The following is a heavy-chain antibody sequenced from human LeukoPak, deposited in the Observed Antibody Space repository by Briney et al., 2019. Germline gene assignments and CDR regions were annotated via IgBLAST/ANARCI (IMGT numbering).Heavy chain of an antibody. CDR2: ITTSDGNT. Sequence: GRSLRLSCAASGFTFSDYAMHWVRQAPGKGLEWVSTITTSDGNTYYADSVKGRFTVSRDNSKNTLFLQMNSLRAEDTAVYYCARRGLHFDYWGQGTLVTVSS. J-gene: IGHJ4*02. CDR3: ARRGLHFDY. CDR1: GFTFSDYA. D-gene: IGHD5/OR15-5a*01. V-gene: IGHV3-23*01.